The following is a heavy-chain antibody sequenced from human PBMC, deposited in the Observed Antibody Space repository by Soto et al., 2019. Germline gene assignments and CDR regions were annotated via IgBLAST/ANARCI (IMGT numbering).Heavy chain of an antibody. J-gene: IGHJ4*02. CDR1: GGSISSGDYY. D-gene: IGHD3-10*01. Sequence: SETLSLTCTVSGGSISSGDYYWSWIRQPPGKGLEWIGYIYYSGSTYYNPSLKSRVTISVDTSNNQFSLKLTSVTAADTAVYYCARYYYGSGSYQDYWGQGTLVTVSS. CDR3: ARYYYGSGSYQDY. CDR2: IYYSGST. V-gene: IGHV4-30-4*01.